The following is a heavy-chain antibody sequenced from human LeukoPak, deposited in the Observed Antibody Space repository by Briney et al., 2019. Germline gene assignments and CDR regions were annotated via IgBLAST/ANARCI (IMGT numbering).Heavy chain of an antibody. CDR1: GGSISDYY. CDR3: ARDRPHPRNEPTNFDY. D-gene: IGHD1-1*01. J-gene: IGHJ4*02. CDR2: FYYSGST. V-gene: IGHV4-59*01. Sequence: SETLSLTCTVSGGSISDYYWSWIRQPPGKGLEWLGYFYYSGSTNYNPSLKSRVTISIDTSKNQFSLKLSSVTAADTAVYYCARDRPHPRNEPTNFDYWGQGTLVTVSS.